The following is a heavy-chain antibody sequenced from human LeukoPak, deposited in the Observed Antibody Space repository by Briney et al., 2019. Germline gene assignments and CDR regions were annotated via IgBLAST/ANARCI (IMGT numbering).Heavy chain of an antibody. J-gene: IGHJ4*02. D-gene: IGHD4-17*01. V-gene: IGHV3-48*04. CDR2: ISSSSSTI. CDR1: GFTFSSYS. Sequence: EGSLRLSCAASGFTFSSYSMNWVRQAPGKGLEWVSYISSSSSTIYYADSVKGRFTISRDNAKNSLYLQMNSLRAEDTAVYYCARDGTTVTTKFDYWGQGTLVTVSS. CDR3: ARDGTTVTTKFDY.